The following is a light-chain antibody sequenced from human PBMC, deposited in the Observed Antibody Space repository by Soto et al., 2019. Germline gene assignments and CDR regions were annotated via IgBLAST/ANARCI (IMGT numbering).Light chain of an antibody. CDR2: GAS. CDR1: QSVSSN. J-gene: IGKJ4*01. CDR3: QQYNNWPPLT. V-gene: IGKV3-15*01. Sequence: EIVMTQSPATLSVSPGERATLSCRASQSVSSNLAWYQQKPGQAPRLLIYGASTRATGIQARFSGSGSRTEFTLTISSLQSEDFAVYYCQQYNNWPPLTFGGGTKVEIK.